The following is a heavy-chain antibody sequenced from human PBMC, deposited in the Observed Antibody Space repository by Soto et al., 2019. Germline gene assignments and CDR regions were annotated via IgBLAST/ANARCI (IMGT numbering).Heavy chain of an antibody. CDR1: GGSITSDYSC. V-gene: IGHV4-30-4*01. D-gene: IGHD3-10*01. Sequence: QVQLQESGPGLVKPSQTLSLTCTVSGGSITSDYSCWSWIRQPPGEGLEWIGHIFDSGTTYTNPSLRSQVALSLATSKNHLPLTRSPATAADTAVHSRATGPSGAKVHYRGQGARVTASS. J-gene: IGHJ4*02. CDR2: IFDSGTT. CDR3: ATGPSGAKVHY.